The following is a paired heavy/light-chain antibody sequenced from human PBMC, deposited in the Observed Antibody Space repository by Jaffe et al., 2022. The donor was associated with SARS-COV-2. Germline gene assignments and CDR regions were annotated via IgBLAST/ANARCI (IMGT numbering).Heavy chain of an antibody. Sequence: QVQLVQSGAEVKKPGSSVKVSCKASGGTFSNYAISWVRQAPGQGLEWMGGIIPIFGRVKYEQKFQGRVTITADESTSTAYMELSSLRSEDTAVYYCARAGWSRGGIASTERDYTWFDPWGQGTLVIVSS. D-gene: IGHD3-10*01. CDR2: IIPIFGRV. J-gene: IGHJ5*02. V-gene: IGHV1-69*01. CDR3: ARAGWSRGGIASTERDYTWFDP. CDR1: GGTFSNYA.
Light chain of an antibody. CDR1: QDIKKY. V-gene: IGKV1-33*01. CDR3: QQSDSLPPT. J-gene: IGKJ4*01. Sequence: DIQVTQSPPSLSASVGGRVTITCQASQDIKKYLNWYQQKPGKAPKLLIYDASNSETGVPSRFSGSGSGTEFTFTISSLQPEDIGTYYCQQSDSLPPTFGGGTRVEIK. CDR2: DAS.